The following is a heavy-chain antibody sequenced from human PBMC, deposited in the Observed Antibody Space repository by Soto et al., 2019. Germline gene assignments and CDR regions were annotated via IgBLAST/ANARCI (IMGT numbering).Heavy chain of an antibody. CDR2: IYYSGST. V-gene: IGHV4-39*01. Sequence: QLQLQESCPGLVKPSETLSLTCTVSGGSISSSSYYWGWIRQPPGKGLEWIGSIYYSGSTYYNPSLKSRVTISVDTSKNQFSLKLSSVTAADTAVYYCARPYQLLSPWCDPWGQGTLVTVSS. CDR3: ARPYQLLSPWCDP. J-gene: IGHJ5*02. D-gene: IGHD2-2*01. CDR1: GGSISSSSYY.